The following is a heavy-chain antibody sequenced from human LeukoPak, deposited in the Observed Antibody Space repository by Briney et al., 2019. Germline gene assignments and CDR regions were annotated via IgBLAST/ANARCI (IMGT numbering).Heavy chain of an antibody. CDR2: INHSGST. D-gene: IGHD3-10*01. J-gene: IGHJ6*02. CDR3: ARGAWFGELSYGMDV. Sequence: SEILSLTCAVYGGSFSGYYWSWIRQPPGKGLEWIGEINHSGSTNYNPPLKSRVTISVDTSKNQFSLKLSSVTAADTAVYYCARGAWFGELSYGMDVWGQGTTVTVSS. CDR1: GGSFSGYY. V-gene: IGHV4-34*01.